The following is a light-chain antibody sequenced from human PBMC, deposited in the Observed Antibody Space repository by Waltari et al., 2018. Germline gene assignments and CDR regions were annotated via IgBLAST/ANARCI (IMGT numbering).Light chain of an antibody. CDR1: SSDVGGYHY. J-gene: IGLJ3*02. CDR2: DVS. CDR3: CSYAGSSWV. V-gene: IGLV2-11*01. Sequence: QSALTQPRSVSGSPGQSVPISCTGTSSDVGGYHYVSWYQQHPGKAPKLMIYDVSKRPSGVPDRFSGSKSGNTASLTISGLQAEDEADYYCCSYAGSSWVFGGGTKLTVL.